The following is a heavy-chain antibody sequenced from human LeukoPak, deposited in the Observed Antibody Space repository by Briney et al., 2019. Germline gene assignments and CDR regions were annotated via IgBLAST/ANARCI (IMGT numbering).Heavy chain of an antibody. J-gene: IGHJ4*02. Sequence: EPLSLTCAVYCVSFSVYQWRWIRQPPGKGVECIGEINHSESTNYNPSLKRRVTISVDTSKNQFSLKLSSVTAEDTAVYYCARGPTPIVDYWGQGTLVTVSS. CDR2: INHSEST. CDR1: CVSFSVYQ. CDR3: ARGPTPIVDY. V-gene: IGHV4-34*01.